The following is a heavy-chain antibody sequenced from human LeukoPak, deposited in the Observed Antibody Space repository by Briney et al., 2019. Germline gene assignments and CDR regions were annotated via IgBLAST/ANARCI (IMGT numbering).Heavy chain of an antibody. CDR1: GFTFGDYA. Sequence: PGRSLRLSCTASGFTFGDYAMSWVRQAPGKGLEWVGFIRSKAYGGTTEYAASVKGRFTISRDDSKSIAYLQMNSLKTEDTAVYYRTRSYGFWSGYFDYWGQGTLVTVSS. CDR3: TRSYGFWSGYFDY. V-gene: IGHV3-49*04. D-gene: IGHD3-3*01. CDR2: IRSKAYGGTT. J-gene: IGHJ4*02.